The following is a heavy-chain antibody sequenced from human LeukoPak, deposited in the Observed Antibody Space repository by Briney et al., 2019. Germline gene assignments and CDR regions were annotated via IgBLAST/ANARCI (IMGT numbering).Heavy chain of an antibody. Sequence: SETLSLTCAVSGYSISSGYYRGRIRPTPGKGLECIGIIYHSGCTYYNPSLKSRVTISVDTSKNQFSLKLSSVTAADTAVYYCARTRGYCSSTSCYPRGAFDIWGQGTMVTVSS. CDR1: GYSISSGYY. J-gene: IGHJ3*02. CDR3: ARTRGYCSSTSCYPRGAFDI. CDR2: IYHSGCT. D-gene: IGHD2-2*01. V-gene: IGHV4-38-2*01.